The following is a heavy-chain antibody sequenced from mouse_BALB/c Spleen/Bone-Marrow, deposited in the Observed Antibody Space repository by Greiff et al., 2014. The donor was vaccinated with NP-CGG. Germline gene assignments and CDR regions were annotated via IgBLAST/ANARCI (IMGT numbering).Heavy chain of an antibody. D-gene: IGHD2-3*01. J-gene: IGHJ4*01. CDR3: ARPSSRGLLRNYAMDY. Sequence: EVQLQQSGGGLVQPGGSLKLSCAASGFDFSRYWMSWVRQAPGKGPEWIGEINPDSSTINYTPSLKDKFIISRDNAKNTLYLQMSKVRSEDTALYYCARPSSRGLLRNYAMDYWGQGTSVTVSS. CDR2: INPDSSTI. CDR1: GFDFSRYW. V-gene: IGHV4-1*02.